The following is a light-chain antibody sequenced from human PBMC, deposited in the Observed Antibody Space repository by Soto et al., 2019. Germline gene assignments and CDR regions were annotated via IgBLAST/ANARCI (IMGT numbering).Light chain of an antibody. CDR3: QQYNNWPRT. Sequence: EIVMTQSPATLSVSPGERATLSCRASQSVSSNLAWYQQKPGQAPRLLIYGASTRATGIPARFSGSGSGTELPLTTSSLQSADFAVSYCQQYNNWPRTFGQGTKVEIK. V-gene: IGKV3-15*01. CDR2: GAS. J-gene: IGKJ1*01. CDR1: QSVSSN.